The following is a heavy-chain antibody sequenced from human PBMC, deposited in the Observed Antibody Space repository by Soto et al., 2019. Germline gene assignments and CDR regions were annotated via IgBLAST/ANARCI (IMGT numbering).Heavy chain of an antibody. V-gene: IGHV3-11*01. CDR1: GFSFSAYY. D-gene: IGHD2-8*01. Sequence: LRLSCAASGFSFSAYYMSWIRQAPGKGLEWVSYISFNGDVTRYSDSVEGRFTVSRDNAKKSLYLQMNSLRVEDTAVYYCARENGHPGHNYAMDVWGQGTTVTVPS. CDR2: ISFNGDVT. J-gene: IGHJ6*02. CDR3: ARENGHPGHNYAMDV.